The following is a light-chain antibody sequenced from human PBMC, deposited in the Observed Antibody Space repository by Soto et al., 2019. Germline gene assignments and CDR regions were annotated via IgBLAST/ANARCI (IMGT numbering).Light chain of an antibody. CDR2: DVS. CDR3: QQYNSYPWT. Sequence: DIQMTQSPSTLSASVGDRVTITCRASQSISDWLAWYHQKPGKAPKLLIYDVSTLHSGVPSRFSGSGSGTEFTLTISSLQPDDFATYYCQQYNSYPWTFGQGTKVDIK. CDR1: QSISDW. V-gene: IGKV1-5*01. J-gene: IGKJ1*01.